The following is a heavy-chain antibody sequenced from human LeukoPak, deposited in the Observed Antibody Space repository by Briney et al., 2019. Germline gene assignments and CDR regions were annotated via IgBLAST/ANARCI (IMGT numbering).Heavy chain of an antibody. CDR2: ISYDGSNK. CDR1: GFTFSSYW. Sequence: GGSLRLSCAASGFTFSSYWMRWVRQAPGKGLEWVAVISYDGSNKYYADSVKGRFTISRDNSKNTLYLQMNSLRAEDTAVYYCAKDTDIAAADLYFDYWGQGTLVTVSS. V-gene: IGHV3-30*18. J-gene: IGHJ4*02. CDR3: AKDTDIAAADLYFDY. D-gene: IGHD6-13*01.